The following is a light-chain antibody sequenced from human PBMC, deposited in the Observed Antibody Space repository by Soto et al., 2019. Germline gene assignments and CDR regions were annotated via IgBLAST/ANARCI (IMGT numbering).Light chain of an antibody. J-gene: IGKJ2*01. V-gene: IGKV3-15*01. Sequence: EIVMTQSPATLSVSPGERATLSCRASQSVSSNLAWYQQKPGQAPRLLIYGASTRATGIPARFSGSGSGTEFTLTISSLQSEHFAVYYCQQYNNWPPVYTFGQGTKLEIK. CDR3: QQYNNWPPVYT. CDR2: GAS. CDR1: QSVSSN.